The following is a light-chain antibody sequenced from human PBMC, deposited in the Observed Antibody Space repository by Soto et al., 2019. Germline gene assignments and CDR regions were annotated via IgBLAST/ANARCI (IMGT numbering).Light chain of an antibody. V-gene: IGLV4-60*02. CDR3: ETWDTNTRV. Sequence: QLVLTQSSSASASLGSSVKLTCTLSSGHRAYIIAWHQQQPRKAPRYLMKLEGSGSYNKGSGVPDRFSGSSSGADRYLTIANLQFEDEADYYCETWDTNTRVFGGGTKVTVL. CDR2: LEGSGSY. J-gene: IGLJ3*02. CDR1: SGHRAYI.